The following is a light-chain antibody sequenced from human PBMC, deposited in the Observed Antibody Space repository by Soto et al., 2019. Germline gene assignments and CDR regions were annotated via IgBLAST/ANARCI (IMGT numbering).Light chain of an antibody. Sequence: EIVLTQSPATLSLSPGERATLSCRASQSVGSYLAWYQQKPGQAPRLLIYDASNRATGIPARFSGSGSGTDFTLTIRILEAEDFAVYDCQHRSNWITFGGGTKVEIK. CDR3: QHRSNWIT. CDR2: DAS. CDR1: QSVGSY. V-gene: IGKV3-11*01. J-gene: IGKJ4*01.